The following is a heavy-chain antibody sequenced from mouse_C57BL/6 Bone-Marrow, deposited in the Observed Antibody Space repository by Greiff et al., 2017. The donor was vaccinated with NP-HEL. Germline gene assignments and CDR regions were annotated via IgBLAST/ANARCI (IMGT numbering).Heavy chain of an antibody. V-gene: IGHV1-15*01. J-gene: IGHJ3*01. Sequence: QVQLQQSGAELVRPGASVTLSCKASGYTFTDYEMHWVKQTPVHGLEWIGAIDPETGGTAYNQKFKGKAILTADKSSSTAYMELRSLTSEDSAVYYCTSAYYSNYVRFAYWGQGTLVTVSA. D-gene: IGHD2-5*01. CDR1: GYTFTDYE. CDR3: TSAYYSNYVRFAY. CDR2: IDPETGGT.